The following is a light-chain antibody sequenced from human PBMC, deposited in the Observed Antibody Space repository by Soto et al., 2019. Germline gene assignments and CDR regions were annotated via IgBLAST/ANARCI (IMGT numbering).Light chain of an antibody. Sequence: QSALTQPASVSGSRGQSITISCTGTSSDVGDYNYVYWYQQHPGKAPKLMIYDVSNRPSGVSNRFSGSKSGNTASLTISGLQAEDEADYFCSSYTSSSTPYVFGTGTKVTVL. V-gene: IGLV2-14*03. J-gene: IGLJ1*01. CDR2: DVS. CDR3: SSYTSSSTPYV. CDR1: SSDVGDYNY.